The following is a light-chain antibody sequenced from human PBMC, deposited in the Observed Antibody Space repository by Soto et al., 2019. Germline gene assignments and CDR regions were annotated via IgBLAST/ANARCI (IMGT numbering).Light chain of an antibody. Sequence: QSVLTQPASVSGSPGQSITISCTGTSSDVGYYDFVSWYQQHPGKAPKLLIYSTNQRPSGVPDRFSGSKSGTSASLAISGLQSEDEADYYCAAWDDSLNGWVFGGGTKLTVL. CDR1: SSDVGYYDF. V-gene: IGLV1-44*01. J-gene: IGLJ3*02. CDR3: AAWDDSLNGWV. CDR2: STN.